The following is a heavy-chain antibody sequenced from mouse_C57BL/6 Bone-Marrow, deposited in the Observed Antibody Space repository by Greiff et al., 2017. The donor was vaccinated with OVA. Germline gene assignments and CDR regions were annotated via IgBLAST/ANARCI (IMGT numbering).Heavy chain of an antibody. D-gene: IGHD1-1*01. CDR2: IDPSASYT. CDR3: AREGYYGPRDY. Sequence: QVQLQQPGAELVRPGTSVKLSCKASGYTFTSYWLHWVKQRPGQGLDWIGVIDPSASYTNSNPKFKGKATLTVDTSSSTAYMQLSSLTSEDSAVYYCAREGYYGPRDYWGQGTSGTVSS. V-gene: IGHV1-59*01. CDR1: GYTFTSYW. J-gene: IGHJ4*01.